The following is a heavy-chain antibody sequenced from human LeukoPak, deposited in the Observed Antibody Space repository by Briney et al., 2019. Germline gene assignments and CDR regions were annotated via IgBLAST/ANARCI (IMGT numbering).Heavy chain of an antibody. D-gene: IGHD3-22*01. V-gene: IGHV3-49*04. J-gene: IGHJ4*02. CDR1: GFTFGDYA. Sequence: PGRSLRLSCTASGFTFGDYAMSWVRQAPGKGLECVGFIRSKAYGGTTEYASSVKGRFTISRDDSKSIAYLQMNSLKTEDTAVYYCTGLYYFDASALGYWGQGTLVTVSS. CDR3: TGLYYFDASALGY. CDR2: IRSKAYGGTT.